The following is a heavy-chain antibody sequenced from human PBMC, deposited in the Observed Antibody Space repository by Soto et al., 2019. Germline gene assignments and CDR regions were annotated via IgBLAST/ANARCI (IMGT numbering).Heavy chain of an antibody. CDR1: GCSISSGGYY. Sequence: SETLSLTCTVSGCSISSGGYYWSWIRQHPGKGLEWIGYIYYSGSTYYNPSLKSRVTISVDTSKNQFSLKLSSVTAADTAVYYCARDRLRDWFDPWGQGTLVTVSS. D-gene: IGHD4-17*01. CDR2: IYYSGST. CDR3: ARDRLRDWFDP. J-gene: IGHJ5*02. V-gene: IGHV4-31*03.